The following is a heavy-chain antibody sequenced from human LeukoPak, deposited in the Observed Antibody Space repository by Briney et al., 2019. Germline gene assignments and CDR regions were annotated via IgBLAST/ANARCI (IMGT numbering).Heavy chain of an antibody. Sequence: GGSLRLSCAPSGFTFSSYWMTWVRQAPGMGLEWVANVKLDGSETYYVDSVKGRFTVSRDNAKNSLNLQMNSLRAEDTAVYYCARINSVNYYFDFWGQGTLVTVAS. J-gene: IGHJ4*02. CDR1: GFTFSSYW. CDR2: VKLDGSET. D-gene: IGHD2/OR15-2a*01. CDR3: ARINSVNYYFDF. V-gene: IGHV3-7*01.